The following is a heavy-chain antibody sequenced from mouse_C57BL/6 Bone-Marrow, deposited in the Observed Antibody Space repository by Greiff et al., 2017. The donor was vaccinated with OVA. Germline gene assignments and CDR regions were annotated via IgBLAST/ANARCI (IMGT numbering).Heavy chain of an antibody. D-gene: IGHD1-1*01. CDR1: GYTFTSYW. Sequence: VQLQQPGAELVKPGASVKLSCKASGYTFTSYWMHWVKQRPGQGLEWIGMIHPNSGSTNYNEKFKSKATLTVNKSSSTAYMQLSSLTSEDSAVYYCARRKNYYCSEAMDYWGQGTSVTVSS. CDR2: IHPNSGST. CDR3: ARRKNYYCSEAMDY. V-gene: IGHV1-64*01. J-gene: IGHJ4*01.